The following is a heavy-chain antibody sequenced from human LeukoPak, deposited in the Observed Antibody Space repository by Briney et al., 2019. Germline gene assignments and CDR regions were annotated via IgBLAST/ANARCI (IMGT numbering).Heavy chain of an antibody. V-gene: IGHV1-18*01. CDR1: GYTFTSYG. Sequence: ASVKDSCKASGYTFTSYGISWVRPAPGQGLAWMGWISAYNGNTNYAQKLQGRVTMTTDTSTSTAYMELRSLRSDDTAVYYCARRAGATELDYWGQGTLVTVSS. CDR2: ISAYNGNT. J-gene: IGHJ4*02. D-gene: IGHD1-26*01. CDR3: ARRAGATELDY.